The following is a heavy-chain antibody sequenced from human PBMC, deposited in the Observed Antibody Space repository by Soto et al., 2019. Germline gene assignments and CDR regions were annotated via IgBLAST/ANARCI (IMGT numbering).Heavy chain of an antibody. CDR2: ISGSGGST. CDR3: AKLQFGDLNFDY. V-gene: IGHV3-23*01. J-gene: IGHJ4*02. Sequence: GGFLRLSCAASGFTFSSYAMSWVRQAPGKGLEWVSAISGSGGSTYYADSVKGRFTISRDNSKNTLYLQMNSLRAEDTAVYYCAKLQFGDLNFDYWGQGTLVTVSS. D-gene: IGHD3-10*01. CDR1: GFTFSSYA.